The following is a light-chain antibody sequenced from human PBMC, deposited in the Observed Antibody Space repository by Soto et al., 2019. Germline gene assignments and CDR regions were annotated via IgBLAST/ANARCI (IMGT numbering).Light chain of an antibody. CDR3: LQDSVYPWT. Sequence: AIQVTQSPSSLSASVGDRVTISCRASQGIGNDLGWYQQKPGKAPKLLIYEASTLQTGVASRFSGSVSGTDFTLTISSLQPEDFATYSCLQDSVYPWTFGQGTKVEVK. CDR1: QGIGND. J-gene: IGKJ1*01. CDR2: EAS. V-gene: IGKV1-6*01.